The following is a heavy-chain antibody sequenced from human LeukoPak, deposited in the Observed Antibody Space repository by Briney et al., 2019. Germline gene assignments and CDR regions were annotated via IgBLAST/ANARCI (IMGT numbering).Heavy chain of an antibody. Sequence: SETLSLTCAVSGVSISSSNSYWGWIRQPPGKGLEWIGSIYYSGNTYYNASLKSRVTISVDTSKNQFSLKVTSVTAADTAVYYCARERAIAATEPFYFDYWGQGTLVTVSS. CDR1: GVSISSSNSY. CDR3: ARERAIAATEPFYFDY. CDR2: IYYSGNT. J-gene: IGHJ4*02. D-gene: IGHD5-12*01. V-gene: IGHV4-39*02.